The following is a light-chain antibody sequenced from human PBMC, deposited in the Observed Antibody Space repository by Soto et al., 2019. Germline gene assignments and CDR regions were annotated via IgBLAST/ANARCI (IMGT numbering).Light chain of an antibody. CDR1: SRDVGGYNY. CDR2: DVS. J-gene: IGLJ2*01. V-gene: IGLV2-14*01. Sequence: QSALTQPASVSGSPGQSITISCTGTSRDVGGYNYVSWYQQHPGKAPKLMVYDVSRRPSGVSNRFSGSKSGNTASLTISGLQADDEADYYCSSYASSSTILFGGGTKLTVL. CDR3: SSYASSSTIL.